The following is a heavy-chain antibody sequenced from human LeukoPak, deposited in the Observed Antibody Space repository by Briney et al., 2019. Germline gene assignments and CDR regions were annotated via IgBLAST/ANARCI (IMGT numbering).Heavy chain of an antibody. CDR3: AXXRXXPFGELKSSWFDP. CDR2: IYYSGST. Sequence: SETLSLTCTVSGGSISSSSYYWSWIRQPPGKGLEWIGYIYYSGSTNYNPSLKSRVTISVDTSKNQFSLKLSSVTAADTAVYXXAXXRXXPFGELKSSWFDPWGQGTLVTVSS. J-gene: IGHJ5*02. CDR1: GGSISSSSYY. V-gene: IGHV4-61*05. D-gene: IGHD3-10*01.